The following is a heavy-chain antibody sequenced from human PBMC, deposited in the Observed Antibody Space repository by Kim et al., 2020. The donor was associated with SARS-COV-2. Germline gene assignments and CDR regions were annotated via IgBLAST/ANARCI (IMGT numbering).Heavy chain of an antibody. CDR2: ISSSSSTI. V-gene: IGHV3-48*04. CDR3: ARGGAAIHHAFDI. Sequence: GGSLRLSCAASGFTFSSYSMNWVRQAPGKGLEWVSYISSSSSTIYYADSVKGRFTISRHNDKNSLYLQMNSLRAEDTAVYYCARGGAAIHHAFDILGQG. J-gene: IGHJ3*02. CDR1: GFTFSSYS. D-gene: IGHD2-2*02.